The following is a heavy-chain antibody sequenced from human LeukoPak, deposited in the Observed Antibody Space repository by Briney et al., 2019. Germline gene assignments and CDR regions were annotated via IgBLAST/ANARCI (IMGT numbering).Heavy chain of an antibody. D-gene: IGHD3-9*01. CDR3: AREQRYFDWLPDY. J-gene: IGHJ4*02. Sequence: GGSLRLSCAASGFTFSSYSMNWVRQAPGKGLEWVSSISSSSSYIYYADSVKGRFTISRGNAKNSLYLQMNSLRAEDTAVYYCAREQRYFDWLPDYWGQGTLVTVSS. CDR1: GFTFSSYS. V-gene: IGHV3-21*04. CDR2: ISSSSSYI.